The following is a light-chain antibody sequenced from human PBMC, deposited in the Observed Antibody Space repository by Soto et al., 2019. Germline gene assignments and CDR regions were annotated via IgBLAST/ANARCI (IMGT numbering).Light chain of an antibody. J-gene: IGLJ3*02. Sequence: QLVLTQSSSASASLGSSVKLTCTLSSGHSSYIIAWHQKQPGKAPQHLMKLEGSGSYNKGSGLPNRFSGSSSGADRYLTISNLQSEDEADYYCETWDINTWVFGGGTKVTVL. V-gene: IGLV4-60*03. CDR2: LEGSGSY. CDR3: ETWDINTWV. CDR1: SGHSSYI.